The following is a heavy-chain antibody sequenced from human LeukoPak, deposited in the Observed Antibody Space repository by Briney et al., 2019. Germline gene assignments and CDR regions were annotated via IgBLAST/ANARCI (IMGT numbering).Heavy chain of an antibody. D-gene: IGHD6-6*01. Sequence: PGGSLRLSCAVSGFTFSSYEMDWVRQAPGKGLEWVSYISSSGNTISYADSVKGRSTISRDNAKNSLYLQVISLRAEDTAVYYCARGPSIAARYDAFNIWGQGTMVTVSS. CDR1: GFTFSSYE. CDR3: ARGPSIAARYDAFNI. J-gene: IGHJ3*02. CDR2: ISSSGNTI. V-gene: IGHV3-48*03.